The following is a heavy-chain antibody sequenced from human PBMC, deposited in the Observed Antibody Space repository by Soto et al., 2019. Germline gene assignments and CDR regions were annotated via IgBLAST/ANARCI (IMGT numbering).Heavy chain of an antibody. CDR3: ASSHAGAHITAAVH. J-gene: IGHJ4*02. V-gene: IGHV4-59*01. Sequence: PSETLSITCTVSGGSISSYYWSWIRQPPGKGLEWIGYIYYSRSTNYNPSLKSRVTISVDTSKNQFSLNLTSVTAADTAVYYCASSHAGAHITAAVHWGQGTLVTVSS. CDR1: GGSISSYY. D-gene: IGHD6-13*01. CDR2: IYYSRST.